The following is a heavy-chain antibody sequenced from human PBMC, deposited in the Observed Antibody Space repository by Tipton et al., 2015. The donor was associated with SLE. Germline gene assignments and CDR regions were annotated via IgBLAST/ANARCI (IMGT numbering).Heavy chain of an antibody. CDR2: SHQSGTT. CDR3: ARPGEAYSWDAFDI. J-gene: IGHJ3*02. V-gene: IGHV4-39*01. CDR1: GGSISSSGYY. Sequence: LRLSCTVSGGSISSSGYYWSWIRQPPGKGLEWIGESHQSGTTNYHPSFKSRVTISVDTSKNQFSLRLSSVTAADTAVYYCARPGEAYSWDAFDIWGQGTMVTVSS. D-gene: IGHD2-21*01.